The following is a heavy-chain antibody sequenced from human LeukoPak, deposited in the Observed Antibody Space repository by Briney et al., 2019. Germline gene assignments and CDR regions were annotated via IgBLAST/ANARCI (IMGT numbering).Heavy chain of an antibody. V-gene: IGHV3-74*01. Sequence: GGSPRLSCAASGYTFSTYWMHWIRQGPGKGLVWVSRINEDGSSTSYADSVRGRFTIPRDNAKNTLYPQMNSLRAEDTAVYYCTRDTFGARDSWGQGTLVTVSS. CDR3: TRDTFGARDS. CDR2: INEDGSST. J-gene: IGHJ4*02. CDR1: GYTFSTYW. D-gene: IGHD3-10*01.